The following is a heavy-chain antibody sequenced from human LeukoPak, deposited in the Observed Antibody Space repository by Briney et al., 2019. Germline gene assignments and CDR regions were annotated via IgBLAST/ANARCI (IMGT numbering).Heavy chain of an antibody. CDR2: ISDNGGST. D-gene: IGHD6-6*01. J-gene: IGHJ4*02. CDR3: AKGGYSISYYFDY. Sequence: GGSLRLSCATSGFTFSSYALSWVRQAPGKGLEWVSSISDNGGSTYYADSVKGRFTISRDNSKNTLYLHMNSLRAEDTAVYFCAKGGYSISYYFDYWGQGTLVTVSS. CDR1: GFTFSSYA. V-gene: IGHV3-23*01.